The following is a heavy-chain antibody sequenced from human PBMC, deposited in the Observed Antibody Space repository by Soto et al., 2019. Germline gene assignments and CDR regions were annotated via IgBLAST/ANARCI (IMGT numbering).Heavy chain of an antibody. CDR3: ARGVVVPAAIRACMDV. J-gene: IGHJ6*02. Sequence: PSETLSLTCAVYGGSFSGYYWSWIRQPPGKGLEWIGEINHSGSTNYNPSLKSRVTISVDTSKNQFSLKLSSVTAADTAVYYCARGVVVPAAIRACMDVWGQGTTVPVYS. CDR1: GGSFSGYY. V-gene: IGHV4-34*01. CDR2: INHSGST. D-gene: IGHD2-2*02.